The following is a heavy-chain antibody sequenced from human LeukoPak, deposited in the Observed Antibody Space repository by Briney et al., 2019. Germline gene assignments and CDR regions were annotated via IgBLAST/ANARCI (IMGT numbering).Heavy chain of an antibody. CDR3: ARGGWWDGMDV. CDR1: GFTFSSYG. D-gene: IGHD2-15*01. J-gene: IGHJ6*02. CDR2: ISSSSSYI. Sequence: KPGGSLRLSCAASGFTFSSYGINWVRQAPGKGLEWVSSISSSSSYIYYADSVKGRFTISRDNAKNSLYLQMNSLRAEDTAVYYCARGGWWDGMDVWGQGTTVTVSS. V-gene: IGHV3-21*01.